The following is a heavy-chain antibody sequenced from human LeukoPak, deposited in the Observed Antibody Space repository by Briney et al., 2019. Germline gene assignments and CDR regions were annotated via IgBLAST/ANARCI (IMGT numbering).Heavy chain of an antibody. CDR2: INHSGCT. D-gene: IGHD3-3*01. CDR3: ARDPGEYYDFWSGYQGWFDP. Sequence: PSETLSLTCAVYGGSFSGYYWSWIRQPPGKGLEWIGEINHSGCTNYNPSLKSRVTISVDTSKNQFSLKLSSVTAADTAVYYCARDPGEYYDFWSGYQGWFDPWGQGTLVTVSS. V-gene: IGHV4-34*01. J-gene: IGHJ5*02. CDR1: GGSFSGYY.